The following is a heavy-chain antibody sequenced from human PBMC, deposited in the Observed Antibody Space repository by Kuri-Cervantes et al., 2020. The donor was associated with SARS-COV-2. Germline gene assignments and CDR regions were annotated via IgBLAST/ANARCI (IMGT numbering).Heavy chain of an antibody. CDR2: INHSGST. Sequence: SQTLSLTCAVYGGSFSGYYWSWIRQPPGKGLEWIGEINHSGSTNYNPSLKSRVTISVDTSKNQFSLKLSSVTAADTAVYYCARALYSNYEVYYYYGMDVWGRGTTVTVSS. J-gene: IGHJ6*02. CDR3: ARALYSNYEVYYYYGMDV. V-gene: IGHV4-34*01. CDR1: GGSFSGYY. D-gene: IGHD4-11*01.